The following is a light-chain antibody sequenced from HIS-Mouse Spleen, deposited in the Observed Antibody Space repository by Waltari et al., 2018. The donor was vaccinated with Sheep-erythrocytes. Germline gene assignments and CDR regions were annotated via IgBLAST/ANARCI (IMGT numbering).Light chain of an antibody. CDR3: QAWDSSTVV. Sequence: SYELTQPPSVSVSPGQTASITCSGDKLGDKYACWYQQKPGQSPVLVIYQDSQRPSGMPGRVSGSNSGNTATLNISGTQAMDEADYYCQAWDSSTVVFGGGTKLTVL. CDR1: KLGDKY. CDR2: QDS. J-gene: IGLJ2*01. V-gene: IGLV3-1*01.